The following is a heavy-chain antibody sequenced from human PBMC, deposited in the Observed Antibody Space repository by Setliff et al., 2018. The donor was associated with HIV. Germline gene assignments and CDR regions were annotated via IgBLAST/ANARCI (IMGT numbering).Heavy chain of an antibody. V-gene: IGHV4-59*11. CDR3: ARDVGLCGVDCWPYFYFDL. Sequence: SETLSLTCTISGGFISNHYWNWIRQPPGKGLEWIGSTHYSGSSYHSPSLKSRVTISLDTSKNQFSLKLSSMTAADTAVYYCARDVGLCGVDCWPYFYFDLWGRGNLVTVSS. J-gene: IGHJ2*01. D-gene: IGHD2-21*02. CDR1: GGFISNHY. CDR2: THYSGSS.